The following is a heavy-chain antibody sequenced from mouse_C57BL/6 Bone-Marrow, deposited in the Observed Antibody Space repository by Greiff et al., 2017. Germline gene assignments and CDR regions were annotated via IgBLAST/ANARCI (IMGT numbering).Heavy chain of an antibody. Sequence: EVKLVESGGDLVKPGGSLKLSCAASGFTFSSYGMSWVRQTPDKRLEWVATISSGGSYTYYPDSVKGRFTISRDNAKNTLYLQMSSLKSEDTAMYYCANYYGSYWYFDVWGTGTTVTVSS. J-gene: IGHJ1*03. CDR1: GFTFSSYG. V-gene: IGHV5-6*01. D-gene: IGHD1-1*01. CDR3: ANYYGSYWYFDV. CDR2: ISSGGSYT.